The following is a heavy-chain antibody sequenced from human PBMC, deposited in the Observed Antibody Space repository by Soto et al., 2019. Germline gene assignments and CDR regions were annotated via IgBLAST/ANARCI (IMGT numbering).Heavy chain of an antibody. CDR1: GYTFPSYA. Sequence: ASVKVSCKASGYTFPSYAMHWVRQAPGQRLEWMGWINAGNGNTKYSQKFQGRVTITRDTSASTAYMELSSLRSEDTAVYYCVYGSGSYYNILDYWGQGTLVTVSS. V-gene: IGHV1-3*01. CDR2: INAGNGNT. J-gene: IGHJ4*02. D-gene: IGHD3-10*01. CDR3: VYGSGSYYNILDY.